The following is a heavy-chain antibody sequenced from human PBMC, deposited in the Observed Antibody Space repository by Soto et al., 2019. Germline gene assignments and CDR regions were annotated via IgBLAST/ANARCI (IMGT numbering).Heavy chain of an antibody. J-gene: IGHJ3*02. Sequence: SETLSLTCTVSGGSISSSSYYWGWIRQPPGKGLEWIGSIYYSGSTYYNPSLKSRVTISVDTSKNQFSLKLSSVTAADTAVYYCASPYDFWSGPDAFDIWGQGTMVTVSS. CDR3: ASPYDFWSGPDAFDI. CDR1: GGSISSSSYY. CDR2: IYYSGST. V-gene: IGHV4-39*01. D-gene: IGHD3-3*01.